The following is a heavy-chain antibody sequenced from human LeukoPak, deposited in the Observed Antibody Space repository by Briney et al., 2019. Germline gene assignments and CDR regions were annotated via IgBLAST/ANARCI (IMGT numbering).Heavy chain of an antibody. D-gene: IGHD5-18*01. J-gene: IGHJ4*02. V-gene: IGHV4-39*01. CDR2: IYRSGSA. CDR3: ARHRGYSYGYQDY. CDR1: GGSISSTGYY. Sequence: SETLSLTCTVSGGSISSTGYYWGWIRQPPGKGLEWIGGIYRSGSAYYKPSLTSRVTMSVDTSKNQFSLKLSSVTASDTAVYYCARHRGYSYGYQDYWGQGTLVTVSS.